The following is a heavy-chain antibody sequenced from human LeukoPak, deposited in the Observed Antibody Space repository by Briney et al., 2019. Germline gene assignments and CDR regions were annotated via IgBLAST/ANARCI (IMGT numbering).Heavy chain of an antibody. CDR3: ARDIAVAGTSYFDY. Sequence: SETLSLTCTVSGGSISSYYWSWIRQPAGKGLEWIGRIYTSGSTNYNPSLKSRVTMSVDTSKNQFSLKRSSVTAADTAVYYCARDIAVAGTSYFDYWGQGTLVTVSS. D-gene: IGHD6-19*01. CDR2: IYTSGST. J-gene: IGHJ4*02. CDR1: GGSISSYY. V-gene: IGHV4-4*07.